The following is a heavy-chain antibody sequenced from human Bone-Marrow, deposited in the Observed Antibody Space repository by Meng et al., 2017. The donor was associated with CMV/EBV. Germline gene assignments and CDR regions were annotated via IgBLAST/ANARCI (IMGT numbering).Heavy chain of an antibody. CDR1: GGSISGSTYY. J-gene: IGHJ5*02. Sequence: SETLSLTCNVSGGSISGSTYYWGWIRQPPGKGLEWIGEINHSGSTNYNPSLKSRVTISVDTSKNQFSLKLSSVTAADTAVYYCARGLGYCSSTSCYFNWFDPWGQGTLVTVSS. D-gene: IGHD2-2*01. V-gene: IGHV4-39*07. CDR2: INHSGST. CDR3: ARGLGYCSSTSCYFNWFDP.